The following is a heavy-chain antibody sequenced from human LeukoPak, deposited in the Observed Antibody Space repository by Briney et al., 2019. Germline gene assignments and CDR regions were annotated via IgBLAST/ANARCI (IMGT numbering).Heavy chain of an antibody. Sequence: ASVKVSCKASGYTFTSYGISWVRQAPGQGLEWMGGIIPIFGTANYAQKFQGRVTITADKSTSTAYMELSSLRSEDTAVYYCATRAGDSSSPGSYYYYMDVWGKGTTVTVSS. J-gene: IGHJ6*03. CDR1: GYTFTSYG. V-gene: IGHV1-69*06. CDR2: IIPIFGTA. CDR3: ATRAGDSSSPGSYYYYMDV. D-gene: IGHD6-6*01.